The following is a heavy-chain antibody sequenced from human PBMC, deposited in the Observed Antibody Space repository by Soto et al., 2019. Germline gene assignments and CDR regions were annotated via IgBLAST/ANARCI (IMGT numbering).Heavy chain of an antibody. J-gene: IGHJ6*02. CDR2: ISYDGSNK. V-gene: IGHV3-30*04. Sequence: GGSLRLSCAASGFTFSSYAMHWVRQAPGKGLEWVAVISYDGSNKYYADSVKGRFTISRDNSKNTLYLQMNSLRAEDTAVYYCARDRRWYYDGSGSPPYYYYGMDVWGQGTTVTVSS. CDR3: ARDRRWYYDGSGSPPYYYYGMDV. CDR1: GFTFSSYA. D-gene: IGHD3-10*01.